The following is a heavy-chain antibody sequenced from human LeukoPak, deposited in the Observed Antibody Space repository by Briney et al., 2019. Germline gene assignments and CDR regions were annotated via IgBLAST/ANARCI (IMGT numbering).Heavy chain of an antibody. CDR2: IYYSGST. J-gene: IGHJ4*02. Sequence: SQTLSLTCTVSGGSISSGGYYWSWIRQHPGKGLEWIGYIYYSGSTYYNPSLKSRVTISVDTSKNQFSLKLSSVTAADTAVYYCARWGVSGKGYSYGTRYYFDYWGQGTLVTVSS. CDR1: GGSISSGGYY. CDR3: ARWGVSGKGYSYGTRYYFDY. V-gene: IGHV4-31*03. D-gene: IGHD5-18*01.